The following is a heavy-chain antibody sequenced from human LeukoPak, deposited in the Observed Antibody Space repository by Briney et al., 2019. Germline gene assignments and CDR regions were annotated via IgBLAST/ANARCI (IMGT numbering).Heavy chain of an antibody. D-gene: IGHD2-2*02. Sequence: PGGSLRLSCAASGFTFSSYAMSWVRQAPGKGLEWVSAISGSGGSTYYADSVKGRFTISRDNSKNTLYLQMNSLRAEDTAVYYCAKPIPRISADGQRRNSFDPWGQGTLVTVSS. CDR2: ISGSGGST. CDR3: AKPIPRISADGQRRNSFDP. V-gene: IGHV3-23*01. CDR1: GFTFSSYA. J-gene: IGHJ5*02.